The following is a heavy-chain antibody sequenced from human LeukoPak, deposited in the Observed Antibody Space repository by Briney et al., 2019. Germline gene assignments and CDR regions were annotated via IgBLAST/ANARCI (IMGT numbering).Heavy chain of an antibody. Sequence: GGSLRLSCAASGFTFSSYGMHWVRQAPGKGLERVAVISYDGSDKYYADSVKGRFTISRDNSKNTLYLQMNSLRAEDTAVYYCAKAHYDIWAIDYWGQGTLVTVSS. CDR3: AKAHYDIWAIDY. CDR2: ISYDGSDK. V-gene: IGHV3-30*18. CDR1: GFTFSSYG. D-gene: IGHD3-9*01. J-gene: IGHJ4*02.